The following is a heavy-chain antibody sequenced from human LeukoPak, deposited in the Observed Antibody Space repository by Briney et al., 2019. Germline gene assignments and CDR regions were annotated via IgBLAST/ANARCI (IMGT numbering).Heavy chain of an antibody. D-gene: IGHD3-10*01. J-gene: IGHJ6*02. V-gene: IGHV4-39*07. CDR2: ICYSGST. CDR1: GGSISSSSYY. Sequence: PSETLSLTCTVSGGSISSSSYYWGWIRQPPGKGLEWIGSICYSGSTYYNPSLKSRVTISVDTSKNQFSLKLSSVTAADTAVYYCARDRRAYGSGSYGMDVWGQGTTVTVSS. CDR3: ARDRRAYGSGSYGMDV.